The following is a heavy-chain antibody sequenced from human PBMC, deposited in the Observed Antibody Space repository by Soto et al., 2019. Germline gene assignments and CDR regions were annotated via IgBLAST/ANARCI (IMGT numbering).Heavy chain of an antibody. D-gene: IGHD6-13*01. CDR1: GDSISSGYY. V-gene: IGHV4-38-2*01. J-gene: IGHJ4*02. Sequence: SETLSLTCAVSGDSISSGYYWGWMRQPTGKGLEWIGCVYHSGSTCYNPSLKSRLTISLDTSKNQFSLKLTSVTAADTAVYYCTRSLYTRSWYVGNGGQGIQVTVAS. CDR3: TRSLYTRSWYVGN. CDR2: VYHSGST.